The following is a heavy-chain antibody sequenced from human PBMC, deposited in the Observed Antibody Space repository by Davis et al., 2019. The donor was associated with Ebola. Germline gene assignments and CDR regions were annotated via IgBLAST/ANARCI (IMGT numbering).Heavy chain of an antibody. CDR2: INHSGST. CDR3: ARVGSTSCYDY. J-gene: IGHJ4*02. CDR1: GGSISSYY. D-gene: IGHD2-2*01. Sequence: PSETLSLTCTVSGGSISSYYWSWIRQPPGKGLEWIGEINHSGSTNYNPSLKSRVTISVDTSKNQFSLKLSSVTAADTAVYYCARVGSTSCYDYWGQGTLVTVSS. V-gene: IGHV4-34*01.